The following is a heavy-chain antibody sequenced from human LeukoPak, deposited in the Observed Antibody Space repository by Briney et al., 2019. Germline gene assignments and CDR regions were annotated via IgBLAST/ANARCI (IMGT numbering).Heavy chain of an antibody. D-gene: IGHD3-10*01. CDR3: AKLSLRSISLRGVHASYGMDV. CDR2: ISYDGSNK. V-gene: IGHV3-30*18. Sequence: GGSLRLSCAASGFTFSSYRMHWVRQAPGKGLEWVAVISYDGSNKYYEDSVKGRFTISRDNSKNSLYLQMNSLRAEDTGVYYCAKLSLRSISLRGVHASYGMDVWGKGTTVTVSS. J-gene: IGHJ6*04. CDR1: GFTFSSYR.